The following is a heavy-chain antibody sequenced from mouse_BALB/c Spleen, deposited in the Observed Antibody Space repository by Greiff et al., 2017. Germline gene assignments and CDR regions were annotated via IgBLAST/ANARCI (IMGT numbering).Heavy chain of an antibody. CDR3: ARGGYYGSSDWFAY. CDR1: GFTFSSYA. CDR2: ISSGGST. V-gene: IGHV5-6-5*01. D-gene: IGHD1-1*01. J-gene: IGHJ3*01. Sequence: EVQVVESGGGLVKPGGSLKLSCAASGFTFSSYAMSWVRQTPEKRLEWVASISSGGSTYYPDSVKGRFTISRDNARNILYLQMSSLRSEDTAMYYCARGGYYGSSDWFAYWGQGTLVTVSA.